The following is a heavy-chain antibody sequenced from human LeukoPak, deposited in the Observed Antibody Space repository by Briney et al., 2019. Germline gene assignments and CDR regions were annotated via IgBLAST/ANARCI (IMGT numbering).Heavy chain of an antibody. CDR3: ARWLRGYNYWFDP. V-gene: IGHV1-18*01. CDR2: ISAYNGNT. Sequence: RASVTVSCKASGYAFTNYGIKWVRQAPGQGLQWVGWISAYNGNTNYEQILQGRVTMTTDTSTSTAYMELRSLRSDDTAVYYCARWLRGYNYWFDPWGQGTLFTVSS. D-gene: IGHD1-14*01. CDR1: GYAFTNYG. J-gene: IGHJ5*02.